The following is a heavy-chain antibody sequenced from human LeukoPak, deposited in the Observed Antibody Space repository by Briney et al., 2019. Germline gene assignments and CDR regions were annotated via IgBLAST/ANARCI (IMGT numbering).Heavy chain of an antibody. V-gene: IGHV4-59*01. D-gene: IGHD5-24*01. CDR2: VSYSGST. CDR3: ARARRDGYNYVEY. J-gene: IGHJ4*02. CDR1: GGSLSNYY. Sequence: SETLSLTCTVSGGSLSNYYWSWLRQPPGKGLEWIGYVSYSGSTDYNPSLKSRVTISVDTSKNQFSLRLNSVTAADTAVYYCARARRDGYNYVEYWGPGTLVTVSS.